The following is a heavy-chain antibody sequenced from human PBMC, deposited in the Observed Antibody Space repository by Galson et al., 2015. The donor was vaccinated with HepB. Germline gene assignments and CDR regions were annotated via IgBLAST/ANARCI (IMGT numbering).Heavy chain of an antibody. CDR3: ARRRYYDTSGYYSYGFDI. Sequence: SLRLSCAASEFTFSRYAMAWVRQAPGKGLEWVGRTGNRAKSYSTEYVASVKGRFTISRDDSKKSVYLQMNSLKMEDTAVYYCARRRYYDTSGYYSYGFDIWGQGTMVTVSS. D-gene: IGHD3-22*01. J-gene: IGHJ3*02. CDR1: EFTFSRYA. V-gene: IGHV3-72*01. CDR2: TGNRAKSYST.